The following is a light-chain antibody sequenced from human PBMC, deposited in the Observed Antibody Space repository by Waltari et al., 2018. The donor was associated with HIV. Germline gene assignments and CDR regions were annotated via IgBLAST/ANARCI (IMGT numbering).Light chain of an antibody. J-gene: IGLJ2*01. Sequence: SVLTQPPSASGTPGQRVTLSCSRRTSNIGSIQFFGYQHLPGAAPKLLIHMNNQRPSGVPDRFSGSTSGTSASLAISGLRSEDEADYYCVAWDDSLRGELFGGGTKVAVL. CDR3: VAWDDSLRGEL. CDR1: TSNIGSIQ. CDR2: MNN. V-gene: IGLV1-47*01.